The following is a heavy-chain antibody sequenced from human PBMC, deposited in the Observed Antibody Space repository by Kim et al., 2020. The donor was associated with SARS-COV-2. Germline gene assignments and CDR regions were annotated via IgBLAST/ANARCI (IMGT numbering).Heavy chain of an antibody. J-gene: IGHJ4*02. D-gene: IGHD1-26*01. V-gene: IGHV3-48*02. Sequence: YATYGKGRFTISGDNAKTSLYLQMNGLRDEDTAVYYCARDRQVGATPFDYWGQGTLVTVSS. CDR3: ARDRQVGATPFDY.